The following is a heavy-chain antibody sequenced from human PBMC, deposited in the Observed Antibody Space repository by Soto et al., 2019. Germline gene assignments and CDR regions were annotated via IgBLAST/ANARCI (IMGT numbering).Heavy chain of an antibody. Sequence: GGPLSLSCAASGFPFSSNAMSWVRQPPGKGLEWVSAISGSGGSTYYADSVKGRFTISRDNSKNTLYLQMNSLRAEDTAVYYCAKEGVDTAMVLLGYFDYWGQGTLVTVSS. J-gene: IGHJ4*02. CDR3: AKEGVDTAMVLLGYFDY. CDR2: ISGSGGST. CDR1: GFPFSSNA. D-gene: IGHD5-18*01. V-gene: IGHV3-23*01.